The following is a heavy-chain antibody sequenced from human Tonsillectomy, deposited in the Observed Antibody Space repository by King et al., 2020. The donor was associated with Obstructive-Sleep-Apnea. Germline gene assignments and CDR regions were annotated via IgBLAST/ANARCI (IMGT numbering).Heavy chain of an antibody. CDR3: ATTRSEGIVVVDY. J-gene: IGHJ4*02. V-gene: IGHV4-31*03. D-gene: IGHD3-22*01. CDR1: GCSISSGGYY. Sequence: VQLQESGPGLVKPSQTLSLTCTVSGCSISSGGYYWSWIRQHPGKGLEWIGYIYYIGSTYYNPSIKSRVTISEDPSKNQSSLKLRSVTAADTAVYSCATTRSEGIVVVDYWGQGTLVTVSS. CDR2: IYYIGST.